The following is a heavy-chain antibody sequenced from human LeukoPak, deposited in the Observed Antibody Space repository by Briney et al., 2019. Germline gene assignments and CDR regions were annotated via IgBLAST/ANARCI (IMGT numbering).Heavy chain of an antibody. J-gene: IGHJ4*02. CDR3: ARVELHGYGDYGLDY. D-gene: IGHD4-17*01. CDR2: VYYSGST. V-gene: IGHV4-59*08. Sequence: PSETLSLTCTVSGDSISSYYWSWIRQPPGKGLEWIAYVYYSGSTNYNPSLKSRVTISIDTSKNQFSLKLSSVTGADTAVYYCARVELHGYGDYGLDYWGQGTRVTVSS. CDR1: GDSISSYY.